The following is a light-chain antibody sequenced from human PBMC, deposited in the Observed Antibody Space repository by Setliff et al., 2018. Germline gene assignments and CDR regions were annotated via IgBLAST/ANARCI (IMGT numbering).Light chain of an antibody. Sequence: QSVLTQPPSVSGAPGQRVTISCTGSSSNIGAGYDVHWYQQLPGTAPKLLIYGNSNRPSGVPDRFSGSKSGTSASPAITGLQAEDEADYHCQSYDSSLSVVFGGGTQLTVL. CDR1: SSNIGAGYD. V-gene: IGLV1-40*01. J-gene: IGLJ2*01. CDR2: GNS. CDR3: QSYDSSLSVV.